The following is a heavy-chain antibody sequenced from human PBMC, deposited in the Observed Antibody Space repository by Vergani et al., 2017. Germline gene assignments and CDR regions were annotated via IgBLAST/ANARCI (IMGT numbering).Heavy chain of an antibody. D-gene: IGHD3-16*01. V-gene: IGHV1-58*02. CDR2: IVVGSGNT. CDR1: GFTFTSSA. Sequence: QMQLVQSGPEVKKPGTSVKVSCKASGFTFTSSAMQWVRQARGQRLEWIGWIVVGSGNTNYAQKFQERVTITRDMSTSTAYMELSSLRSEDTAVYYCAAESWGHGSHYYFDYWGQGTLVTVSS. CDR3: AAESWGHGSHYYFDY. J-gene: IGHJ4*02.